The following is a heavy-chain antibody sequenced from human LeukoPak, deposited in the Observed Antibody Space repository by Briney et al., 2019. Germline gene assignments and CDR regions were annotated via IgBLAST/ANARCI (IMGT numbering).Heavy chain of an antibody. V-gene: IGHV1-2*06. Sequence: GASVKVSCKASGYTFTGYYMHWVQQAPGQGLEWMGRINPNSGGTNYAQKFQGRVTMTRDTSISTAYMELSRLRSDDTAVYYCARWTSQYYYDSSGYYDDAFDIWGQGTMVTVSS. D-gene: IGHD3-22*01. J-gene: IGHJ3*02. CDR3: ARWTSQYYYDSSGYYDDAFDI. CDR2: INPNSGGT. CDR1: GYTFTGYY.